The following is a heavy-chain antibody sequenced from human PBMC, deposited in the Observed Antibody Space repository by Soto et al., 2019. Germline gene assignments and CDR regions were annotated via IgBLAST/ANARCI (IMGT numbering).Heavy chain of an antibody. D-gene: IGHD3-16*01. V-gene: IGHV1-69*13. CDR3: ARTAPMDAGEKYYYDF. CDR2: IIPFFGTA. Sequence: PVKISSKAPGGTFTILGIRWVRQAPGQGLEWIGGIIPFFGTAEYSQKLEDRITITADESTNTVYMDLRRLSSEDTAIYYCARTAPMDAGEKYYYDFWGQGALVAVSS. J-gene: IGHJ4*02. CDR1: GGTFTILG.